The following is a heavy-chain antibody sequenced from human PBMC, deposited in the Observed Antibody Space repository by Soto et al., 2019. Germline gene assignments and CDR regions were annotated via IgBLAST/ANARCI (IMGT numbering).Heavy chain of an antibody. D-gene: IGHD2-2*02. Sequence: SVKVSCKASGFTFTSSAVQWVRQARGQRLEWIGWIVVGSGNTNYAQKFQERVTITRDMSTSTAYMELSSLRSEDTAVYYCAADYCSSTSCYNGFAANCYHYGRDVQGPGTTVTGSS. V-gene: IGHV1-58*01. CDR1: GFTFTSSA. CDR2: IVVGSGNT. CDR3: AADYCSSTSCYNGFAANCYHYGRDV. J-gene: IGHJ6*02.